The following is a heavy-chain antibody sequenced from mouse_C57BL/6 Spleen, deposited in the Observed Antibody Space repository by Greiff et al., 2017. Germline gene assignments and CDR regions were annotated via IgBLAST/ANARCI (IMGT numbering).Heavy chain of an antibody. CDR1: GYTFTSYW. J-gene: IGHJ1*03. D-gene: IGHD2-5*01. CDR2: INPGSGST. Sequence: VQLQQSGAELVKPGASVKMSCKASGYTFTSYWITWVKQRPGQGLEWIGDINPGSGSTNYNEKFKSKATLTVDTSSSTAYMQLSSLTSEDSAVYYCARPLYYSNYGYFDVWGTGTTVTVSS. CDR3: ARPLYYSNYGYFDV. V-gene: IGHV1-55*01.